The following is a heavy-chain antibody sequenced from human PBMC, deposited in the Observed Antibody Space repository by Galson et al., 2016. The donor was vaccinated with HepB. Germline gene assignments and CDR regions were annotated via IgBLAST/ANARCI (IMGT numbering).Heavy chain of an antibody. CDR1: GFALSNYS. V-gene: IGHV3-21*01. J-gene: IGHJ4*02. CDR2: ISIRSTYI. Sequence: SLRLSCAASGFALSNYSMHWVRQAPGKGLEWVSSISIRSTYIYYADSVRGRLTISRDNAKNSLYLQMNSLRAEDTAVYYCARGCRGGSCVDYWGQGTLVTVSS. CDR3: ARGCRGGSCVDY. D-gene: IGHD2-15*01.